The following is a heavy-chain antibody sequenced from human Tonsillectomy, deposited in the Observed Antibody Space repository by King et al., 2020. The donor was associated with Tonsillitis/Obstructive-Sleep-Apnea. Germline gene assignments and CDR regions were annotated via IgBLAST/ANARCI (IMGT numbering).Heavy chain of an antibody. Sequence: QLVQSGGGLVQPGRSLRLSCVASGFRFDDYGMHWVRQAPGKGLEWVSGITWNSGNIAYANSVQGRFTISRDNAKNSLYLQMNGLRPEDTALYYCAKAGFSGTSYSYYYMDVWGKGTTVTVSS. CDR3: AKAGFSGTSYSYYYMDV. J-gene: IGHJ6*03. V-gene: IGHV3-9*01. CDR2: ITWNSGNI. CDR1: GFRFDDYG. D-gene: IGHD1-26*01.